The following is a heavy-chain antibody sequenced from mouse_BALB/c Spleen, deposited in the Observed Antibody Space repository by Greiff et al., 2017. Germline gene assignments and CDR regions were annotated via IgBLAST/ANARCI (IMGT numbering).Heavy chain of an antibody. D-gene: IGHD2-1*01. V-gene: IGHV5-12-1*01. Sequence: EVKLVESGGGLVKPGGSLKLSCAASGFAFSSYDMSWVRQTPEKRLEWVAYISSGGGSTYYPDTVKGRFTISRDNAKNTLYLQMSSLKSEDTAMYYCARHYYGNYVGAMDYWGQGTSVTVSS. CDR2: ISSGGGST. CDR3: ARHYYGNYVGAMDY. J-gene: IGHJ4*01. CDR1: GFAFSSYD.